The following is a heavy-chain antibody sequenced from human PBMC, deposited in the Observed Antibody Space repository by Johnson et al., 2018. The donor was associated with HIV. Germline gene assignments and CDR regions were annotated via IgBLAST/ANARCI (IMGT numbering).Heavy chain of an antibody. D-gene: IGHD1-7*01. CDR3: ARARDWNYLKSAFDI. J-gene: IGHJ3*02. V-gene: IGHV3-13*01. CDR1: GFTFSSYD. Sequence: VQLVESGGGLAQPGESLRLSCAASGFTFSSYDMHWVRHVTGKGLDWISAIGTAGDTLYSGSVKGRFSISRDNAKNSLYLQMNSLRVDDTAVYYCARARDWNYLKSAFDIWGQGTMVTVSS. CDR2: IGTAGDT.